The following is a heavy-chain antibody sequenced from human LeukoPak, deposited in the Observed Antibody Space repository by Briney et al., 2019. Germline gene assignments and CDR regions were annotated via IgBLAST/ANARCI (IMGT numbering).Heavy chain of an antibody. CDR3: ARSPNFDWDPQDY. D-gene: IGHD3-9*01. J-gene: IGHJ4*02. CDR2: ISYDGSNK. Sequence: GGSLRLSCAASGFTFSSYARHWVRQAPGKGLEKVAVISYDGSNKYYADSVKGRFTIPRDNSKNTLYPQMNSLRAEDTAVYYCARSPNFDWDPQDYWGQGTLVTVSS. CDR1: GFTFSSYA. V-gene: IGHV3-30-3*01.